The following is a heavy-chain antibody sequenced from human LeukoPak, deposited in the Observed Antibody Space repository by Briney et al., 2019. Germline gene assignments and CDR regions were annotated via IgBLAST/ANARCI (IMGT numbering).Heavy chain of an antibody. CDR3: AGGDSYGSTYYYMDV. CDR2: IYYSGST. J-gene: IGHJ6*03. CDR1: GGSISSYY. Sequence: SETLSLTCTVSGGSISSYYWSWIRQPPGKGLEWIGYIYYSGSTNYNPSLKSRVTISVDTSKNQFSLKLSSVTAADTAVYYCAGGDSYGSTYYYMDVWGKGTTVNISS. D-gene: IGHD5-18*01. V-gene: IGHV4-59*01.